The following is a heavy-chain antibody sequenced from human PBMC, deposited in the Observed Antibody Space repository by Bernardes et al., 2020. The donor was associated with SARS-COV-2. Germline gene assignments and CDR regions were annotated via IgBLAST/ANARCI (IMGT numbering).Heavy chain of an antibody. CDR3: ARAPPDYYGMDV. CDR1: VGSISSNY. CDR2: SYYSGST. Sequence: SESLSPTYTAYVGSISSNYWSCTRQPPGKALERIGHSYYSGSTYYNPSLMSRVTIPVNTSKNQFSLKLSSVTAAGTAVYYCARAPPDYYGMDVRGQGTTVTVS. J-gene: IGHJ6*02. V-gene: IGHV4-59*01.